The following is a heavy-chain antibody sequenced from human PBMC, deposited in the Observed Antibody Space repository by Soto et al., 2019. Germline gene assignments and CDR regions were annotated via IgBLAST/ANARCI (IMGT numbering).Heavy chain of an antibody. CDR2: INPNSGGT. Sequence: ASVKVSCKASGYTVTVYYMHWVRQAPGQGLEWMGWINPNSGGTNYAQKFQGRVTMTRDTSISTAYLELSRLRSDDTAMYYCATRTGDTAMVSDYWGQGTLVTVSS. D-gene: IGHD5-18*01. V-gene: IGHV1-2*02. J-gene: IGHJ4*02. CDR1: GYTVTVYY. CDR3: ATRTGDTAMVSDY.